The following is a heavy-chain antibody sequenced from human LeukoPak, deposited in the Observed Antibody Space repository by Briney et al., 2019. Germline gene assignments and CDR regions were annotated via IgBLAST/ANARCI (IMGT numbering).Heavy chain of an antibody. CDR1: GYTFTSYY. Sequence: ASVKVSCKASGYTFTSYYMHWVRQAPRQGLEWMGWINPNSGGTNYAQKFQGRVTMTRDTSISTAYMELSRLRSDDTAVYYCARDYYGSGIFEGAFDIWGQGTMVTVSS. CDR2: INPNSGGT. D-gene: IGHD3-10*01. V-gene: IGHV1-2*02. CDR3: ARDYYGSGIFEGAFDI. J-gene: IGHJ3*02.